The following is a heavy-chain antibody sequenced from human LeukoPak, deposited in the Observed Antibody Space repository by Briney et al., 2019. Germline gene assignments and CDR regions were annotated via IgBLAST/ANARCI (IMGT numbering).Heavy chain of an antibody. CDR2: INHSGST. V-gene: IGHV4-34*01. J-gene: IGHJ4*02. CDR1: GGSFSGYY. D-gene: IGHD6-6*01. Sequence: SETLSLTCAVYGGSFSGYYWSWIRQPPGKGLEWIGEINHSGSTNYNPPLKSRVTISVDTSKNQFSLKLSSVTAADTAVYFCARAIAARPPGYWGQGTLVTVSS. CDR3: ARAIAARPPGY.